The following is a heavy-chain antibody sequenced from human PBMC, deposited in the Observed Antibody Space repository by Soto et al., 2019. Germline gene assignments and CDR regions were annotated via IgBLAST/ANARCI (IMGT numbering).Heavy chain of an antibody. V-gene: IGHV3-23*01. D-gene: IGHD3-3*01. Sequence: EVQLLESGGGLVQPGGSLRLSCAASGFTFSNYAMTWVRQAPGKGLEWVSVIRGSGDVTYYADSVQGRFAISRDNSKNTLYLQMNSLRDEDTAIYYCAKHGGPSYSYYMDVWGKETTVTVSS. CDR3: AKHGGPSYSYYMDV. CDR1: GFTFSNYA. CDR2: IRGSGDVT. J-gene: IGHJ6*03.